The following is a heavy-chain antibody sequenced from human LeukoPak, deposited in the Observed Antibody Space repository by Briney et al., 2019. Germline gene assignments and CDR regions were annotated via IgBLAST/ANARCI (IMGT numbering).Heavy chain of an antibody. J-gene: IGHJ3*02. CDR1: GYTFTGYY. CDR2: INPNSGGT. V-gene: IGHV1-2*02. CDR3: ARVSEGAFDI. Sequence: ASVKVSCKASGYTFTGYYMHWVRQAPGQGLEWMGWINPNSGGTNYAQKFQGRVTMTRDTSISTAYMELSSLRSEDTAVYYCARVSEGAFDIWGQGTMVIVSS.